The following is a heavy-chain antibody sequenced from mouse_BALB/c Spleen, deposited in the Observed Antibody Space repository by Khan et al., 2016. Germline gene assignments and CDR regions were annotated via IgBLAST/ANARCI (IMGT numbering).Heavy chain of an antibody. CDR3: ARQGFDAMDY. CDR1: RFTFSTYG. Sequence: VELVESGGDLVKPGGSLQLSCAASRFTFSTYGMSWVRQTPDKRLEWVATISNGGSYTYYPDSVKGRFTISRDNAKNTLYRQMSSLKSEDIAMYYCARQGFDAMDYWGQGTSVTVSS. J-gene: IGHJ4*01. V-gene: IGHV5-6*01. D-gene: IGHD3-1*01. CDR2: ISNGGSYT.